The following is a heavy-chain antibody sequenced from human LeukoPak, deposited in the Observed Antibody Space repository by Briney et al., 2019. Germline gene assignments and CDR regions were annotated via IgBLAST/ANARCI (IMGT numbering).Heavy chain of an antibody. D-gene: IGHD3-22*01. CDR2: IKNDGSTT. CDR3: AREVSGYSPPDY. Sequence: GGSLRLSCAASGFTFSSYWMHWVRQPPGKGLVWVSRIKNDGSTTTYADSVKGRFTVSRDNAKNTLYLQMNSLRAEDTAVYYCAREVSGYSPPDYWGQGTLVTVSS. CDR1: GFTFSSYW. V-gene: IGHV3-74*01. J-gene: IGHJ4*02.